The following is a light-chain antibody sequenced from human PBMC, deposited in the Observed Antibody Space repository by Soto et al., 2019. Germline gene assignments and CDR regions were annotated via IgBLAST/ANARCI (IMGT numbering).Light chain of an antibody. Sequence: IGMKHSPATLSVSKGERATLSCRASQSVISNLAWYQQRPGQAPRLLIHGASSRATGIPARFSGSGSGTDFTLTISSLQSEDFAVYYCQQYKSWPWTFGQGTKVDFK. J-gene: IGKJ1*01. CDR3: QQYKSWPWT. CDR1: QSVISN. V-gene: IGKV3-15*01. CDR2: GAS.